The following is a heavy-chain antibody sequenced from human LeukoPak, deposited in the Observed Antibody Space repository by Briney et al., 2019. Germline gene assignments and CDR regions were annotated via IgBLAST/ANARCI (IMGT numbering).Heavy chain of an antibody. Sequence: GGSLRLSCAASGFTFSSYAMHWVRQAPGKGLEWVAVISYDGSNKYYADSVKGRFTISRDNSKNTLYLQMNSLRAEDTAVYYCARDPLTYYYDSSGPRWGQGTLVTVSS. V-gene: IGHV3-30-3*01. D-gene: IGHD3-22*01. CDR3: ARDPLTYYYDSSGPR. CDR1: GFTFSSYA. J-gene: IGHJ4*02. CDR2: ISYDGSNK.